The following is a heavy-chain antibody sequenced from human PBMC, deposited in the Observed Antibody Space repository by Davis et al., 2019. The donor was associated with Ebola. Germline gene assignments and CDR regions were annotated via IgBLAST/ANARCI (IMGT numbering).Heavy chain of an antibody. Sequence: SVKVSCKASGGTFSSYAISWVRQAPGQGLEWMGGIIPIFGTANYAQKFQGRVTITADESTSTAYMELSSLRSEDTAVYYCAKSRDSSGWSAFSFDYWGQGTLVTVSS. CDR1: GGTFSSYA. D-gene: IGHD6-19*01. V-gene: IGHV1-69*13. J-gene: IGHJ4*02. CDR3: AKSRDSSGWSAFSFDY. CDR2: IIPIFGTA.